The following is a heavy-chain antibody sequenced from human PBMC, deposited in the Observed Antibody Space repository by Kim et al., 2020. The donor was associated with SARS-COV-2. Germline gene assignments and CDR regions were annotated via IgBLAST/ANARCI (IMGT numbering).Heavy chain of an antibody. CDR3: ARADCSSTSCLNWFDP. J-gene: IGHJ5*02. D-gene: IGHD2-2*01. V-gene: IGHV3-9*01. Sequence: DAVKGRITISTDNAKISLYLQMNSLRAEDTALYYCARADCSSTSCLNWFDPWGQGTLVTVSS.